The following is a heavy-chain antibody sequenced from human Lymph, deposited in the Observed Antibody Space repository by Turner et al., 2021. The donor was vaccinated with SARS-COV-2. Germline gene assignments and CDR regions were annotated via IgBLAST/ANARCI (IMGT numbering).Heavy chain of an antibody. J-gene: IGHJ4*02. CDR3: AKGVRGAMIVVVIPYFDY. V-gene: IGHV3-23*01. Sequence: EVQLLESGGGLVQPGGSLRLSCAASGFTFSNYAMSWVRQAPGKGLEWGVAISGSGWDKYNAYSVKGRFTSSRDNSKNTLYPQMNSLRAEDTAVYFGAKGVRGAMIVVVIPYFDYWGQGTLVTVSS. CDR2: ISGSGWDK. CDR1: GFTFSNYA. D-gene: IGHD3-22*01.